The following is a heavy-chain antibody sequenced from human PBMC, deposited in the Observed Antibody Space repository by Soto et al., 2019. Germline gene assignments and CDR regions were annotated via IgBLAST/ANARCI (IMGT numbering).Heavy chain of an antibody. CDR1: GRIFSSVP. Sequence: QVQLVQSGAAVKKPGSSVQISCQASGRIFSSVPISWVRQVPGQGLEWVGAVISASGSVRYAQKCQDRVSISAVNSTGVGYLQLRSRSSEDTAIYYCARVGSRDAYNYVLDHWGPGTMVTVSS. D-gene: IGHD5-18*01. V-gene: IGHV1-69*06. J-gene: IGHJ1*01. CDR2: VISASGSV. CDR3: ARVGSRDAYNYVLDH.